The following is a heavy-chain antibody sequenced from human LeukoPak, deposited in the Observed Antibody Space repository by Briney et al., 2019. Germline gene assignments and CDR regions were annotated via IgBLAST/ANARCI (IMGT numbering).Heavy chain of an antibody. CDR3: ARANFLYCSSSTCLLDY. V-gene: IGHV1-2*02. CDR2: INPNDGDT. D-gene: IGHD2-2*01. Sequence: ASVNVSFTASGYTFTDYYMHWVRQAPGQGFEWMGWINPNDGDTNYAQKFQGRVTMTRDTSISTAHMEVSRLRSDDTAAYYCARANFLYCSSSTCLLDYCGQGALVTVSS. CDR1: GYTFTDYY. J-gene: IGHJ4*02.